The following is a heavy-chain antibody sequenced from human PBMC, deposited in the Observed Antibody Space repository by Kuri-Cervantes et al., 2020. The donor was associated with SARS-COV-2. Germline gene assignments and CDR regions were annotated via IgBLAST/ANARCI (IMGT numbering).Heavy chain of an antibody. J-gene: IGHJ4*02. CDR1: GGSFSGYY. V-gene: IGHV4-34*01. D-gene: IGHD1-26*01. CDR3: ARHEWEPYYFDY. CDR2: INHSGST. Sequence: SETLSLTCAVYGGSFSGYYWSWIRQPPGKGLEWIGEINHSGSTYYNPSLKSRVTISVDTSKNQFSLKLSSVTAADTAVYYCARHEWEPYYFDYWGQGTLVTVSS.